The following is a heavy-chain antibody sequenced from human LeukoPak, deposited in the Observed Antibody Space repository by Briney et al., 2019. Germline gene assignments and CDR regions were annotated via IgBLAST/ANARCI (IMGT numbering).Heavy chain of an antibody. CDR1: GATFSSYA. CDR2: IIPIFGTA. CDR3: ASPHDYGDYDAFDI. J-gene: IGHJ3*02. V-gene: IGHV1-69*13. Sequence: GASVKLSCKASGATFSSYAISWVRQAPGQGLEWMGGIIPIFGTANYAQKFQGRVTITADESTSTAYMELSSLRSEDTAVYYCASPHDYGDYDAFDIWGQGTMVTVSS. D-gene: IGHD4-17*01.